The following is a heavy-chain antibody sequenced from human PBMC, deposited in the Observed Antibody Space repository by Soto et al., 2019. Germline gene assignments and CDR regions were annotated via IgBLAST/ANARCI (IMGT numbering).Heavy chain of an antibody. J-gene: IGHJ6*03. Sequence: SETLSLTCTVSGGSISSYDWSWIRQHPGKGLEWIGYIYYSGSTNYNPSLKSRVTISVDTSKNQFSLKLSSVTAADTAVYYCARLNCSSTSCYDYYYYYMDVWGKGTTVTVSS. CDR3: ARLNCSSTSCYDYYYYYMDV. CDR1: GGSISSYD. D-gene: IGHD2-2*01. V-gene: IGHV4-59*01. CDR2: IYYSGST.